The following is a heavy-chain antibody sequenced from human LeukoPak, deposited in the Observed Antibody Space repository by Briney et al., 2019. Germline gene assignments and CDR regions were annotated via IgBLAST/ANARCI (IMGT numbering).Heavy chain of an antibody. D-gene: IGHD2-21*02. CDR1: GYTFTSYD. J-gene: IGHJ5*02. V-gene: IGHV1-8*01. Sequence: ASVKVSCKASGYTFTSYDINWVRQATGQGLEWMGWMNPNSGNTGYAQKFQGRVTMTRNTSISTAYMELRSLRSEDTAVYYCAREGINCGGDCYLYVFDPWGQGTLVTVSS. CDR2: MNPNSGNT. CDR3: AREGINCGGDCYLYVFDP.